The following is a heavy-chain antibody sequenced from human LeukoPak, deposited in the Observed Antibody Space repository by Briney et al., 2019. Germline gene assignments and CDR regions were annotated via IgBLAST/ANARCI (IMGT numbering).Heavy chain of an antibody. CDR3: ARGLGYCTNGVCSDNDY. CDR1: GFTFSSYS. Sequence: GGSLRLSSAASGFTFSSYSMNWVRQAPGKGLEWVSSISSSSSYIYYADSVKGRFTISRDNAKNSLYLQMNSLRAEDTAVYYCARGLGYCTNGVCSDNDYWGQGTLVTVSS. D-gene: IGHD2-8*01. J-gene: IGHJ4*02. CDR2: ISSSSSYI. V-gene: IGHV3-21*01.